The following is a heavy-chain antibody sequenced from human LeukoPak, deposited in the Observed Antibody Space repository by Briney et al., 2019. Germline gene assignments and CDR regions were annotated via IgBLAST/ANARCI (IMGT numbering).Heavy chain of an antibody. CDR1: GGSFSGYY. CDR2: INHSGST. CDR3: ARGPGGNVDY. Sequence: SETLSLTCAVYGGSFSGYYWGWIRQPPGKGLEWIGEINHSGSTNYNPSLKSRVTISVDTSENQFSLKLSSVTAADTAVYYCARGPGGNVDYWGQGTLVTVSS. D-gene: IGHD4-23*01. V-gene: IGHV4-34*01. J-gene: IGHJ4*02.